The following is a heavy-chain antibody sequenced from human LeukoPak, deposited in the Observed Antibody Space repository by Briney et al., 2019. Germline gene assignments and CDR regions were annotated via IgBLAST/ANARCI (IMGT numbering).Heavy chain of an antibody. CDR1: GYTFTGYY. J-gene: IGHJ4*02. D-gene: IGHD2-2*01. CDR2: VNPNSGGT. V-gene: IGHV1-2*02. CDR3: ARSVSAIVVVPAAMLVGLGY. Sequence: ASVKVSCKASGYTFTGYYMHWVRQAPGQGLEWMGWVNPNSGGTDYAQKFQGRVTMTRDTSISTAYMELSRLRSDDTAVYYCARSVSAIVVVPAAMLVGLGYWGQGTLVTVSS.